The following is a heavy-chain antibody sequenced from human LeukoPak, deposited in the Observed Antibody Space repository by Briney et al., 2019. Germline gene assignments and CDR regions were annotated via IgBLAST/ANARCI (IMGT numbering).Heavy chain of an antibody. CDR1: GFTFSSYA. Sequence: PGGSLRLSCAASGFTFSSYAMSWVRQAPGKGLEWVSYISISSSAIYYADSVKGRFTISRDNAKNSLYLQMNSLRAEDTAVYYCARRTGNYLWDYWGQGTLVTVSS. CDR3: ARRTGNYLWDY. V-gene: IGHV3-48*04. CDR2: ISISSSAI. J-gene: IGHJ4*02. D-gene: IGHD1-7*01.